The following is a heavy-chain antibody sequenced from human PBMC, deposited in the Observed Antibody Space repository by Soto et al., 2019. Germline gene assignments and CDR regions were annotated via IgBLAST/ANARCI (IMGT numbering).Heavy chain of an antibody. D-gene: IGHD3-9*01. V-gene: IGHV1-8*01. Sequence: ASVKVSCKASGYTFTSYDINWVRQATGQGLEWMGWMNPNSGNTGYAQKFQGRVTMTKNTSTDTAYMELSSLRSEDTAVYYCATDGRNYDILTGYYRRVGLMDVWGQGTTVTVSS. CDR1: GYTFTSYD. CDR3: ATDGRNYDILTGYYRRVGLMDV. J-gene: IGHJ6*02. CDR2: MNPNSGNT.